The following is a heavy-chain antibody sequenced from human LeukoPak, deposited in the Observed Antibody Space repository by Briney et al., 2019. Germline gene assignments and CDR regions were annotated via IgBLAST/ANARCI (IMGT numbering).Heavy chain of an antibody. D-gene: IGHD1-26*01. V-gene: IGHV4-34*01. CDR2: INHRGST. CDR1: GGSFSGYY. J-gene: IGHJ4*02. Sequence: SETLSLTCAVYGGSFSGYYWSWIRQPPGKGLEWIGEINHRGSTNYNPSLKSRVTISVDTSKNQFSLKLSSVTAADTAVYYCARGGGSGSYYRAQYYFDYWGQGTLVTVSS. CDR3: ARGGGSGSYYRAQYYFDY.